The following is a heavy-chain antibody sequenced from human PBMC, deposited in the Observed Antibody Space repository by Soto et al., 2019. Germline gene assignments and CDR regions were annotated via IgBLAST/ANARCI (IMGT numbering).Heavy chain of an antibody. Sequence: PSETLSLTCTVSGGSISSYYWSWIRQPPGKGLEWIGYIYYSGSTNYNPSLKSRVTISVDTSKNQFSLKLSSVTAADTAVYYCARGGGTTDASDIWGQGTMVTVSS. D-gene: IGHD1-1*01. V-gene: IGHV4-59*01. CDR1: GGSISSYY. CDR2: IYYSGST. CDR3: ARGGGTTDASDI. J-gene: IGHJ3*02.